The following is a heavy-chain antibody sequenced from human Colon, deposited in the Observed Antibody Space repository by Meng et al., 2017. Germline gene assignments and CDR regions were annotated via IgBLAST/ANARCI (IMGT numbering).Heavy chain of an antibody. CDR3: ARDFHAYTWCSGC. CDR1: GFTFSSYW. Sequence: HLVESGGGLVHPGGSLRLACVASGFTFSSYWMHWVRQVPGKWLVCVSRIKGDGDIVAYADSVKGRFTISRDNAKNTLYLQMNSLRAEDTAVYYCARDFHAYTWCSGCWGQGTLVTVSS. J-gene: IGHJ4*02. V-gene: IGHV3-74*01. CDR2: IKGDGDIV. D-gene: IGHD2/OR15-2a*01.